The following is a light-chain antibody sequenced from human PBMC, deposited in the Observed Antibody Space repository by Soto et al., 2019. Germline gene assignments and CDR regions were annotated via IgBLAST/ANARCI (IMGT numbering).Light chain of an antibody. CDR1: QTISSNY. J-gene: IGKJ5*01. CDR3: QHYGSSLSIT. V-gene: IGKV3-20*01. Sequence: EIVLTQSPGTLSLSPGERATLSCRVSQTISSNYLAWYQQKPGQAPRLLIYGASSRATGIPDRFSGSGSGTDFTLTISRLEPEDFAVYYCQHYGSSLSITFGQGTRLDIK. CDR2: GAS.